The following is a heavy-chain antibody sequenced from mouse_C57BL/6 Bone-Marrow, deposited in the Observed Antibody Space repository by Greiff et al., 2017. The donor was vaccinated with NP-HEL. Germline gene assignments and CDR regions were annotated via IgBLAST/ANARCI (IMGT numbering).Heavy chain of an antibody. CDR3: ARRRFYGSSSFAY. D-gene: IGHD1-1*01. Sequence: EVKLMESGPGLVKPSQSLSLTCSVTGYSITSGYYWNWIRQSPGNKLEWMGYISYDGSNNYNPSLQNRISITRDTSKNQFFLKLNSVTTEDTATYYCARRRFYGSSSFAYWGQGTLVTVSA. CDR1: GYSITSGYY. J-gene: IGHJ3*01. CDR2: ISYDGSN. V-gene: IGHV3-6*01.